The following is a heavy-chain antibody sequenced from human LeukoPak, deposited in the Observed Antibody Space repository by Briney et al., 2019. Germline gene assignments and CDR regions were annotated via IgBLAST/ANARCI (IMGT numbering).Heavy chain of an antibody. Sequence: GGSLRLSCAASGFTFSDYDMHWVRHATGKGLEWVSAIGTAGDTYYTGSVKGRFTISRENDKTSLYLQMNSLRAGDTAVYYCVRVAKERVGGVYYFDYWGQGTPVTVSS. J-gene: IGHJ4*02. CDR2: IGTAGDT. CDR1: GFTFSDYD. CDR3: VRVAKERVGGVYYFDY. V-gene: IGHV3-13*01. D-gene: IGHD1-1*01.